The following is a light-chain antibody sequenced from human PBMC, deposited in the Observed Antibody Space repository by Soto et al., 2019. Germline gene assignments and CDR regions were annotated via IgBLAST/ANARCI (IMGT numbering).Light chain of an antibody. CDR2: GAR. Sequence: EIVMTQSPATLSVSPGERATLSCRASQSISSNLAWYQQKRGQAPRLLIYGARTRATGVPDRFSASGSGTDFSLTISRLEPEDFAVYYCQQYGTSPWTFGQGTKVDIK. CDR3: QQYGTSPWT. J-gene: IGKJ1*01. CDR1: QSISSN. V-gene: IGKV3D-15*01.